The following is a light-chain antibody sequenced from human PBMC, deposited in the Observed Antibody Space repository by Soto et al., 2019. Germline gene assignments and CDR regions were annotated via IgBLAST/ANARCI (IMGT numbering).Light chain of an antibody. Sequence: EIVLTQAPGALSLSPGERAALSCRASQSVSSSYLASYQQNPGQAPRLPIYGASSRATGIPDRFSGSGSRTDFTLTTSRMEHEDFPLYYCQPYACGPGTKVDIK. CDR1: QSVSSSY. CDR3: QPYA. V-gene: IGKV3-20*01. J-gene: IGKJ1*01. CDR2: GAS.